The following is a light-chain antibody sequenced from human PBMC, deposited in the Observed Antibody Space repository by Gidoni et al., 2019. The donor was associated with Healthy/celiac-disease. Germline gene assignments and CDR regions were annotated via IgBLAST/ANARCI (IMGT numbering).Light chain of an antibody. CDR2: DAS. J-gene: IGKJ2*01. Sequence: EIVLTPSPATLSLSPGERATLPCRARQSVSSYLAWYQQKPGQAPRLLIYDASNRATGIPARFSGSGSGTDFTLTISSLEPEDFAVYYCQQRSNWPPKYTFGQGTKLEIK. CDR3: QQRSNWPPKYT. CDR1: QSVSSY. V-gene: IGKV3-11*01.